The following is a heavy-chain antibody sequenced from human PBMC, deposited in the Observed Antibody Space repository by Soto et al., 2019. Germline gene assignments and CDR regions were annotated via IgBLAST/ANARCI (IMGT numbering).Heavy chain of an antibody. V-gene: IGHV3-30-3*01. CDR3: AKDGGGYNYGYVMLDKYYYGMDV. J-gene: IGHJ6*02. CDR1: GFTFSTYA. D-gene: IGHD5-18*01. CDR2: ISYDGTNK. Sequence: QVQLVESGGGVVQPGRSLRLSCAASGFTFSTYAMHWVRQAPGKGLEWVAVISYDGTNKYYADSVRGRFTISRDNSKNTQFLQMNRLRTEDTAVYYCAKDGGGYNYGYVMLDKYYYGMDVWGQGTTVTVSS.